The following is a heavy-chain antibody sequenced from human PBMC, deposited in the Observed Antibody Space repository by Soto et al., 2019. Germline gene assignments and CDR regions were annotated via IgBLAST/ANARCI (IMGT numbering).Heavy chain of an antibody. CDR3: ARSLSTISARPDY. CDR1: GYTFTGYF. D-gene: IGHD6-6*01. Sequence: ASVKVSCKASGYTFTGYFMHWVRQAPGQGLEWMGWINPNTGGANYAQKFQDRVTMTRDTSTNTAYMEMNRLRSDDTAVYYCARSLSTISARPDYWGRGTLVTVSS. CDR2: INPNTGGA. J-gene: IGHJ4*02. V-gene: IGHV1-2*02.